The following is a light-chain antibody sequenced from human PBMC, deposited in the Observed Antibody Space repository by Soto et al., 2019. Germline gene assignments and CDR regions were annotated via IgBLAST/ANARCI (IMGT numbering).Light chain of an antibody. CDR1: QSVGSN. Sequence: EVVLTQSPATLSVSPGEGATLSCRASQSVGSNLAWFQQKPGQAPRLLIYGASTRATGIPARFSGSGSGTEFTLTISSLQSEDFAVYYCQQYNIWPRTFGQGTKVETK. J-gene: IGKJ1*01. V-gene: IGKV3-15*01. CDR2: GAS. CDR3: QQYNIWPRT.